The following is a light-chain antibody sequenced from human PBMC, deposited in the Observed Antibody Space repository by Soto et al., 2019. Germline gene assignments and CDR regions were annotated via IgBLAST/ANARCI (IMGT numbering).Light chain of an antibody. Sequence: DIQMTQSPSTLSGSVGDRVTITCRASQTISSWLAWYQQKPGKAPKLLIYDATSLESGAPSRFSGSGSGTEFTLTISSLQPDDLATYYCQQYDSFRTLGQGTKVDIK. CDR1: QTISSW. V-gene: IGKV1-5*01. CDR2: DAT. J-gene: IGKJ1*01. CDR3: QQYDSFRT.